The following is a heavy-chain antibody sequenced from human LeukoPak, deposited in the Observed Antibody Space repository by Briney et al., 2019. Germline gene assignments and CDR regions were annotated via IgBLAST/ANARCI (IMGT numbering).Heavy chain of an antibody. J-gene: IGHJ4*02. V-gene: IGHV3-30*04. CDR3: AKAGAVVVVAAKFFDY. Sequence: PGGSLRLSCAASGFTFSSYAMHWVRQAPGKGLEWVALISYDGSNKNYADSVKGRLTISRDISKNTLYVQMNSLRAEDTAVYYCAKAGAVVVVAAKFFDYWGQGTLVTVSS. CDR1: GFTFSSYA. D-gene: IGHD2-15*01. CDR2: ISYDGSNK.